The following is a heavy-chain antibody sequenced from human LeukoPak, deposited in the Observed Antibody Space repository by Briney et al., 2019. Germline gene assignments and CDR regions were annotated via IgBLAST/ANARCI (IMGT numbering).Heavy chain of an antibody. D-gene: IGHD6-13*01. CDR3: ARDGGIAAAYFDY. CDR2: IIPIFGTA. J-gene: IGHJ4*02. CDR1: GGTFSSYA. Sequence: SVKVSCKASGGTFSSYAISWVRQAPGQGFEWMGGIIPIFGTANYAQKFQGRVTITTDESTSTAYMELSSLRSEDTAVYYCARDGGIAAAYFDYWGQGTLVTVSS. V-gene: IGHV1-69*05.